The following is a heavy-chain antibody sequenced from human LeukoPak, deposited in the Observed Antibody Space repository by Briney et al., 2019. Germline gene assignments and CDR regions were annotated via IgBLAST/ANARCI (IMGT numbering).Heavy chain of an antibody. Sequence: GASVKVSCKASGYNFDKFGIAWVRQAPGQGLEWMGWINTHNGNTEYAQQYQGRVTMTTDASTSTVYMELWSLRSDDTAVYFCARDTPQHLKRYDYWGQGTQVTVSS. CDR2: INTHNGNT. J-gene: IGHJ4*02. V-gene: IGHV1-18*01. CDR1: GYNFDKFG. D-gene: IGHD6-13*01. CDR3: ARDTPQHLKRYDY.